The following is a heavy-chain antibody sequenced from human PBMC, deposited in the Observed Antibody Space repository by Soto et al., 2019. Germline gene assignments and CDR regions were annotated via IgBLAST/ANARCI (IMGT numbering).Heavy chain of an antibody. CDR1: GYTLTELS. J-gene: IGHJ6*03. V-gene: IGHV1-24*01. CDR3: ATQRGFWSGYYTDTYYYYYMDV. D-gene: IGHD3-3*01. CDR2: FDPEDGET. Sequence: ASVKVSCKVSGYTLTELSMHWVRQAPGKGLEWMGGFDPEDGETIYAQKFQGRVTMTEDTSTDTAYMELSSLRSEDTAVYYCATQRGFWSGYYTDTYYYYYMDVWGKGTTVTVSS.